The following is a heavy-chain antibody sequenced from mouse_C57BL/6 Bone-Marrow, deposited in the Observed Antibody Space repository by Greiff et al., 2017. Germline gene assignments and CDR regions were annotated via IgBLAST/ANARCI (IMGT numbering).Heavy chain of an antibody. J-gene: IGHJ3*01. Sequence: EVQVMESGAELVRPGASVKLSCTASGFNIKDDYMHWVKQRPEQGLEWIGWIDPENGDTEYSSQFQGKATITADTSSNTAYLQLSSLTSEDTAVYYCTTLLAGFAYWGQGTLVTVSA. D-gene: IGHD1-1*01. CDR1: GFNIKDDY. CDR3: TTLLAGFAY. V-gene: IGHV14-4*01. CDR2: IDPENGDT.